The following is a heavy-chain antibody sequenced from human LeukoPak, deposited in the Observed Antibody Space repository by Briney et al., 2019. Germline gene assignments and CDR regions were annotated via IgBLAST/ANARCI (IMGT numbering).Heavy chain of an antibody. CDR2: IYYSGST. V-gene: IGHV4-61*01. D-gene: IGHD6-6*01. CDR1: GGSVSSGSYY. J-gene: IGHJ6*02. CDR3: ARVGIAARGGMDV. Sequence: SETLSLTCTVSGGSVSSGSYYWSWIRQPPGKGLEWIGYIYYSGSTYYNPSLKSRVTISVDRSKNQFSLKLSSVTAADTAVYYCARVGIAARGGMDVWGQGTTVTVSS.